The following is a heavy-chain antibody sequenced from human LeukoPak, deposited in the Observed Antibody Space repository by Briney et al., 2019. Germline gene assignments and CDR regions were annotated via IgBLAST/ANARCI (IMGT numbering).Heavy chain of an antibody. CDR3: ARDKNGVFDT. D-gene: IGHD3-3*01. CDR2: ISVGGTSI. Sequence: GGSLRLSCAASGFTFSDSDVGWIRQHPGRGLEWVSSISVGGTSIYNADSVQGRFTIPRANAMSSLFLAVTSLRAEDTAVYCCARDKNGVFDTWGQGTMVTVSS. V-gene: IGHV3-11*04. J-gene: IGHJ3*02. CDR1: GFTFSDSD.